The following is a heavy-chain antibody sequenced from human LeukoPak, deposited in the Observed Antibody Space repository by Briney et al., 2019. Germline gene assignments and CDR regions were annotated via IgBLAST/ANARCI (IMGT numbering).Heavy chain of an antibody. D-gene: IGHD2-15*01. CDR1: GGSISSHY. J-gene: IGHJ5*02. CDR3: ARSCSGGSCYMFGWFDP. Sequence: SETLSHTCTVSGGSISSHYWSWIRQPPGKGLEWIGYIYYSGSTNYNPSLKSRVTISVDTSKNLFSLKLSSVTAADTAVYYCARSCSGGSCYMFGWFDPWGQGTLVTVSS. CDR2: IYYSGST. V-gene: IGHV4-59*11.